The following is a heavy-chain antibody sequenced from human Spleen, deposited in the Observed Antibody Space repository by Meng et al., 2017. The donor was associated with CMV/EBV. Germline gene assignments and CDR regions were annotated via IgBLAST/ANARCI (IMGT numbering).Heavy chain of an antibody. CDR2: IYPGDSDT. V-gene: IGHV5-51*01. CDR3: ASYGSGSYAYFDY. CDR1: GYSFTSYW. D-gene: IGHD3-10*01. Sequence: KVSCKGSGYSFTSYWIGWVRQMPGKGLEWMGIIYPGDSDTRYSPSFQGQVTISADKSISTAYLQWSSLKASDTAMYYCASYGSGSYAYFDYWGQGTLVTVSS. J-gene: IGHJ4*02.